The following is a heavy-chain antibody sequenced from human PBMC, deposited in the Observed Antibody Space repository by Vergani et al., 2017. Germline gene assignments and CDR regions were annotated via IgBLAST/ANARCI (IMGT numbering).Heavy chain of an antibody. D-gene: IGHD2/OR15-2a*01. CDR2: ISGHGDNI. CDR1: GFTFSTYA. J-gene: IGHJ6*02. Sequence: EVQLLDSGGGLVQPGGSLRLSCAASGFTFSTYATSWVRQAPGKGLEWVSAISGHGDNIFYADSVKGRFTISRDKSQNTVNLQMNSLRTEDTAVYFCANSVIAGNVGVAYFGMDVWGRGATVTVSS. CDR3: ANSVIAGNVGVAYFGMDV. V-gene: IGHV3-23*01.